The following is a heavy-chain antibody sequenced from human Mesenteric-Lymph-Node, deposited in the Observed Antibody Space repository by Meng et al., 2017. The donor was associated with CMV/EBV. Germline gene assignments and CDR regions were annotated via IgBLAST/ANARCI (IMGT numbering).Heavy chain of an antibody. D-gene: IGHD2-2*01. CDR3: ARDRYCSSTSCSLYNWFDP. J-gene: IGHJ5*02. V-gene: IGHV3-33*01. CDR2: IWYDGSNK. Sequence: FSSYGMNRVRQAPGKWLEWVAVIWYDGSNKYYADSVKGRFTISRDNSKNTLYLQMNSLRAEDTAVYYCARDRYCSSTSCSLYNWFDPWGQGTLVTVSS. CDR1: FSSYG.